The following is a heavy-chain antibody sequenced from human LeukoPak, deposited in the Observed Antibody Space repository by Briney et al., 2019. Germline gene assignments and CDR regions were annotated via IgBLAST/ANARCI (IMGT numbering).Heavy chain of an antibody. CDR3: ARRIMGDAFDI. V-gene: IGHV3-20*01. J-gene: IGHJ3*02. CDR2: INWNGGST. D-gene: IGHD3-16*01. Sequence: GGSLRLSCAASGFTFDDYGMSWVRQAPGKGREWVSGINWNGGSTGYADSAKGRFTISRDNAKNSLYLQMNSLRAEDTALYHCARRIMGDAFDIWGQGTMVTVSS. CDR1: GFTFDDYG.